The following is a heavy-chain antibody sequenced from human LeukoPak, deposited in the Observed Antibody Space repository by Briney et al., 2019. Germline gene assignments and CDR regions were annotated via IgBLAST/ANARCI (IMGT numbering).Heavy chain of an antibody. CDR3: ARNQVDTVMVSYFY. CDR2: IYYGGST. D-gene: IGHD5-18*01. Sequence: SETLSLTCTVSGASISSSSYYWGWIRQPPGKGLEWIGNIYYGGSTYYNPSLKSRVTISVDMSKNQFFLKLSSVTAADTAVFYCARNQVDTVMVSYFYWGQGTLVTVSS. V-gene: IGHV4-39*07. J-gene: IGHJ4*02. CDR1: GASISSSSYY.